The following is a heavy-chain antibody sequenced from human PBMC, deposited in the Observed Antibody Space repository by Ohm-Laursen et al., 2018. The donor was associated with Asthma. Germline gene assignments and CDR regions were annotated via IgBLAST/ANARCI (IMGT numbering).Heavy chain of an antibody. V-gene: IGHV3-23*01. D-gene: IGHD5-12*01. Sequence: SLRLSCAASGFTFSSYAMSWVRQAPGKGLEWASAISGSGGSTYYADSVKGRFTLSRDNSKNTLYLEMNSLRAEDTALYYCAKDRDIVASPFDYWGQGTLVTVSS. CDR1: GFTFSSYA. CDR2: ISGSGGST. J-gene: IGHJ4*02. CDR3: AKDRDIVASPFDY.